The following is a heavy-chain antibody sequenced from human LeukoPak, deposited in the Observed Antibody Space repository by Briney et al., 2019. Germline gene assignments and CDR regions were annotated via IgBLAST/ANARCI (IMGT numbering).Heavy chain of an antibody. Sequence: GASVTVSCKASGGTFSSYAISWVRQAPGQGLEWMGGIIPIFGTANYAQKFQGRVTITTDESTSTAYMELSSLRSEDTAVYYCARVYCSSTSCYTLKGDAFDIWGQGTMVTVSS. CDR3: ARVYCSSTSCYTLKGDAFDI. CDR1: GGTFSSYA. J-gene: IGHJ3*02. D-gene: IGHD2-2*02. CDR2: IIPIFGTA. V-gene: IGHV1-69*05.